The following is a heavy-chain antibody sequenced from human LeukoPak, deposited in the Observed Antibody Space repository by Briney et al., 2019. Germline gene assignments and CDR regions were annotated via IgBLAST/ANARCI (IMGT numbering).Heavy chain of an antibody. J-gene: IGHJ4*02. CDR2: IIPIFGTA. V-gene: IGHV1-69*05. CDR1: GGTFSSYA. CDR3: ARGYCSSTSCLSPFDY. Sequence: SSVKVSCKASGGTFSSYAISWVRQAPGQGLEWMGRIIPIFGTANYAQKFQGRVTITTDESTSTAYMELSSLRSDDTAVYYCARGYCSSTSCLSPFDYWGQGTLVTVSS. D-gene: IGHD2-2*01.